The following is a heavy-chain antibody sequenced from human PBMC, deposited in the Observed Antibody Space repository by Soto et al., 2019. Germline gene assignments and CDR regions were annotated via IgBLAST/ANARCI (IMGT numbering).Heavy chain of an antibody. CDR1: GGSINNHY. D-gene: IGHD2-2*01. CDR2: IYYTGST. J-gene: IGHJ4*02. Sequence: QVHLQESGPGLVKPSETLSLTCTVSGGSINNHYWSWIRQPPGEGLEWIGYIYYTGSTNYNPSLKSRGTMSVDTSTIQFSLNLASLTAADTAIYYWARAIWYSEYWGQVTLVTVSS. CDR3: ARAIWYSEY. V-gene: IGHV4-59*11.